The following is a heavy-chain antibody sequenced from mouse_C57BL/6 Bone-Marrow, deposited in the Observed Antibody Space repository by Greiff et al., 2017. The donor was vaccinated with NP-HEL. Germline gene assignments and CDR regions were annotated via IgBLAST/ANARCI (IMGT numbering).Heavy chain of an antibody. CDR3: ARGGLRHLDY. J-gene: IGHJ2*01. D-gene: IGHD3-2*02. Sequence: VQLKQSGPELVKPGASVKISCKASGYSFTGYYMNWVKQSPEKSLEWIGEINPSTGGTTYNQKFKAKATLTVDKSSSTAYMQLKSLTSEDSAVYYCARGGLRHLDYWGQGTTLTVSS. CDR1: GYSFTGYY. CDR2: INPSTGGT. V-gene: IGHV1-42*01.